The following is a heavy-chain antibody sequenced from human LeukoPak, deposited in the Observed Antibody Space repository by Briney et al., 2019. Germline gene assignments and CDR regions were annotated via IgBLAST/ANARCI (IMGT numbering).Heavy chain of an antibody. CDR1: GFTRSSYE. J-gene: IGHJ3*02. Sequence: GGSLRPSCAAPGFTRSSYEMNWVRQAPGKGLEWVSYISSSGSTIYYADSEKGRFTISRDNAKNSLYLQMNSLRVQDTAVYYCARDPLGVLHAFDIWGQGTMVTVSS. CDR3: ARDPLGVLHAFDI. CDR2: ISSSGSTI. D-gene: IGHD7-27*01. V-gene: IGHV3-48*03.